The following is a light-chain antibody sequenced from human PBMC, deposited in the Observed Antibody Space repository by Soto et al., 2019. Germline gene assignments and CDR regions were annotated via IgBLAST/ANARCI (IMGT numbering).Light chain of an antibody. Sequence: QSALTQPASVSGSPGQSITISCTGTSSDIGDYDYVSWFQQYSGKAPTLIIYEVRFRPSGVSSRLSGSKSGNTASLTISGLQTEDEADYYCGSYASATLIFGGGTKLTVL. CDR1: SSDIGDYDY. CDR2: EVR. V-gene: IGLV2-14*03. J-gene: IGLJ2*01. CDR3: GSYASATLI.